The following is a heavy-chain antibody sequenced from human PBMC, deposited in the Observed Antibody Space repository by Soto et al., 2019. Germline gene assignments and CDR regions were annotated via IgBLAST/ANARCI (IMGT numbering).Heavy chain of an antibody. CDR2: IYQSGIT. Sequence: PSETLSLTCAVFGDSVSSDHWWTWVRQSPGRGLEWIGEIYQSGITNYNPSLKSRVSMSVDNPKNQFSLWLSSVTAADTAVYYCGKNTGWPRSQYVYWAQGALVTVS. V-gene: IGHV4-4*02. D-gene: IGHD6-19*01. CDR3: GKNTGWPRSQYVY. J-gene: IGHJ4*02. CDR1: GDSVSSDHW.